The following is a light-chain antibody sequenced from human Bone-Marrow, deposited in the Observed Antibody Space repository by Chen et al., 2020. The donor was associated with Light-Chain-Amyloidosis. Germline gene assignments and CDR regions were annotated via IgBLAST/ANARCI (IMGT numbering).Light chain of an antibody. CDR1: DLPTKY. V-gene: IGLV3-25*03. J-gene: IGLJ2*01. Sequence: SYELTQPPSVSVSPGQTARITCSGDDLPTKYAYWYQQKPGQAPVLVIHRDTERPSGISERFSVSSSGTTATLTISGVQAEDEAYYHCQSADSSGTYEVIFGVGTKLTVL. CDR2: RDT. CDR3: QSADSSGTYEVI.